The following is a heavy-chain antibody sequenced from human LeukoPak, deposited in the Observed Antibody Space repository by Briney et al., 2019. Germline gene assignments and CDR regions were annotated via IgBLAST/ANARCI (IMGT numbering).Heavy chain of an antibody. CDR3: ARVGGYYYDSSGYYWGDYYYYGMDV. V-gene: IGHV4-59*01. Sequence: SETLSLTCAVYGGSFSSYYWSWIRQPPGKGLEWIGYIYYSGSTNYNPSLKSRVTISVDTFKNQFSLKLSSVTAADTAVYYCARVGGYYYDSSGYYWGDYYYYGMDVWGQGTTVTVSS. J-gene: IGHJ6*02. D-gene: IGHD3-22*01. CDR1: GGSFSSYY. CDR2: IYYSGST.